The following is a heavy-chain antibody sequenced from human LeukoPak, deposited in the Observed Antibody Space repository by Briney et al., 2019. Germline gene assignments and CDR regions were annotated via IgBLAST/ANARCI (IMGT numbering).Heavy chain of an antibody. CDR2: ISYDGSNK. D-gene: IGHD6-13*01. Sequence: GGFLRLSCAASGFTFSSYTMYWVRQAPGKGLEWVAVISYDGSNKYYADSVKGRFTISRDNSKNTLYLQMNSLRTEDTAVYYCARYSSSSDAFDIWGQGTMVTVSS. V-gene: IGHV3-30-3*01. CDR3: ARYSSSSDAFDI. CDR1: GFTFSSYT. J-gene: IGHJ3*02.